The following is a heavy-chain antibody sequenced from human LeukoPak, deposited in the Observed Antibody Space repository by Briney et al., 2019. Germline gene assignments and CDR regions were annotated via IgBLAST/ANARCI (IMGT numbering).Heavy chain of an antibody. J-gene: IGHJ4*02. CDR2: INHSGST. V-gene: IGHV4-34*01. CDR1: GGSFSGYY. D-gene: IGHD3-22*01. CDR3: ARRDGHYDSSGYPDY. Sequence: PSETLSLTCAVYGGSFSGYYWSWIRQPPGKGLEWIGEINHSGSTNYNPSLKSRVTISVDTSKNQFSLKLSSVTAADTAVYYCARRDGHYDSSGYPDYWGQGTLVTVSS.